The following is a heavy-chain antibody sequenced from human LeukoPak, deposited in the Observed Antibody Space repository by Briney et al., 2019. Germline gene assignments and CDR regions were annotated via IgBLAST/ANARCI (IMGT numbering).Heavy chain of an antibody. Sequence: PGGSLRLSCEASGFTFSNYWMSWVRQAPGKGLEWVSAISGSGGSTYYADSVKGRFTISRDNSKNTLYLQMNSLRAEDTAVYYCAKDPASYDYMDVWGKGTTVTVSS. CDR1: GFTFSNYW. CDR3: AKDPASYDYMDV. CDR2: ISGSGGST. J-gene: IGHJ6*03. V-gene: IGHV3-23*01.